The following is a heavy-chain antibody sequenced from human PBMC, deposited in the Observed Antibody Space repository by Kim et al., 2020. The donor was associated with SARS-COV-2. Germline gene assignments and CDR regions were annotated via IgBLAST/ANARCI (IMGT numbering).Heavy chain of an antibody. CDR3: ARVPLVGATTMGSWFDP. D-gene: IGHD1-26*01. V-gene: IGHV4-59*01. J-gene: IGHJ5*02. Sequence: LKSRVTISVDTSKNQFSLKLSSVTAADTAVYYCARVPLVGATTMGSWFDPWGQGTLVTVSS.